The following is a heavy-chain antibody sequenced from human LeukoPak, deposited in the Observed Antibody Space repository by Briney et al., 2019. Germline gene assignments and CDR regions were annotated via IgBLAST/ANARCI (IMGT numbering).Heavy chain of an antibody. CDR1: GFTFSSYW. CDR2: ISSSGSTI. V-gene: IGHV3-48*04. J-gene: IGHJ2*01. CDR3: AREVRGYSYGYRPTELYWYIDV. D-gene: IGHD5-18*01. Sequence: GGSLRLSCAASGFTFSSYWMSWVRQAPGKGLEWVSYISSSGSTIYYADSVKGRFTISRDNAKNSLYLQMNSLRAEDTAVYYCAREVRGYSYGYRPTELYWYIDVWGRGTLVTVSS.